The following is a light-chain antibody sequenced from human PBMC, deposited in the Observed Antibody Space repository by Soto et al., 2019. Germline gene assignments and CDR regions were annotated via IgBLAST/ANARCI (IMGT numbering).Light chain of an antibody. CDR3: SSSASNSSHV. Sequence: QSALTQPASVSGSPGQSITISCTGTSTDIGNYDYVSWYQQYPGKAPKLMIYEVIKRPSGVSNRFSGSKSGNTASLTISGLPAEDEANYQCSSSASNSSHVYGSGTKVTVL. CDR1: STDIGNYDY. CDR2: EVI. J-gene: IGLJ1*01. V-gene: IGLV2-14*01.